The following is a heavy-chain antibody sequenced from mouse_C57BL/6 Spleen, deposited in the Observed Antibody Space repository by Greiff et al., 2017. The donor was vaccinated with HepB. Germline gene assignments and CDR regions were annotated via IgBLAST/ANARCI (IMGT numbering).Heavy chain of an antibody. CDR1: GYTFTDYE. J-gene: IGHJ2*01. D-gene: IGHD1-1*01. Sequence: QVQLKQSGAELVRPGASVTLSCKASGYTFTDYEMHWVKQTPVHGLEWIGAIDPETGGTAYNQKFKGKAILTADKSSSTAYMELRSLTSEDSAVYYCTRPYYYGSSHFDYWGQGTTLTVSS. V-gene: IGHV1-15*01. CDR2: IDPETGGT. CDR3: TRPYYYGSSHFDY.